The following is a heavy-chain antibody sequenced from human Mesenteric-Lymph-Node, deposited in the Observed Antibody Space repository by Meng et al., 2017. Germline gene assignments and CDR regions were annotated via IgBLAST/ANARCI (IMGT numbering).Heavy chain of an antibody. Sequence: GESLKISCAASGFRFSDYYMTWIRQAPGKGLEWVASIRSDGGDIYYADSVKGRFSISRDNSKNTLFLQMNSLRVEDTAIYFCAKELANARPFDYWGQGTLVTVSS. CDR2: IRSDGGDI. CDR1: GFRFSDYY. J-gene: IGHJ4*02. CDR3: AKELANARPFDY. V-gene: IGHV3-23*01. D-gene: IGHD2-2*01.